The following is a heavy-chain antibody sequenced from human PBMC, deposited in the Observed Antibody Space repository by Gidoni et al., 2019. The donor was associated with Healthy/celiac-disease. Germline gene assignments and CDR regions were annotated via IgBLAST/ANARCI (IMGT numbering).Heavy chain of an antibody. J-gene: IGHJ4*02. Sequence: QVQLVESGGGVVKRGGSLRLSWGAWGFTFSDYYMSWIRRAPGKGLEWVSYISSSGSTIYYADSVKGRFTISRDNAKNSLYLQMNSLRAEDTAVYYCARDRYYYDSSGSADYWGQGTLVTVSS. CDR1: GFTFSDYY. D-gene: IGHD3-22*01. V-gene: IGHV3-11*01. CDR3: ARDRYYYDSSGSADY. CDR2: ISSSGSTI.